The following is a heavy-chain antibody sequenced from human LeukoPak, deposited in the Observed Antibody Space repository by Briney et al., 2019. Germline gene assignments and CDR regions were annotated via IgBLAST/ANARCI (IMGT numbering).Heavy chain of an antibody. D-gene: IGHD5-24*01. Sequence: SQTLSLTCTVSGGPISSGGYYWRWIRQHPGKGLEWIGYIYYSGSTYYNPSLKSRVTISVDTSKNQFSLKLSSVTAADTAVYYCARDRGEMATIKARWFDPWGQGTLVTVSS. CDR1: GGPISSGGYY. V-gene: IGHV4-31*03. CDR3: ARDRGEMATIKARWFDP. J-gene: IGHJ5*02. CDR2: IYYSGST.